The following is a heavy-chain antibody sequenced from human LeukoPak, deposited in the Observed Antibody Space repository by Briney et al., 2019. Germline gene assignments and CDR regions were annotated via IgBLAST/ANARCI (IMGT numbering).Heavy chain of an antibody. Sequence: PSETLSLTCTVSGYSMSSGYYWGWIRQPPERGLEWIGSMYHTGSTYYNPSLKSRVTISVDTSKNQFSLKLSSVTAADTAVYDCARDHGSGLVLGAFDIWGQGTMVAVSS. CDR1: GYSMSSGYY. J-gene: IGHJ3*02. V-gene: IGHV4-38-2*02. CDR3: ARDHGSGLVLGAFDI. CDR2: MYHTGST. D-gene: IGHD6-19*01.